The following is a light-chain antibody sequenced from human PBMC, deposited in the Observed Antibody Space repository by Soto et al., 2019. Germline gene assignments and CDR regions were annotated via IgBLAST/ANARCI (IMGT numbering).Light chain of an antibody. CDR1: ESVSRD. V-gene: IGKV3-11*01. J-gene: IGKJ5*01. CDR2: EAS. CDR3: QQRSNWPIT. Sequence: IVLTQSPATLSLSPGERATLSCRASESVSRDLAWYQQRPGQAPRLLIYEASNTATGIPARFSGSGSGTDFTLTIGSLEPEDFALYYCQQRSNWPITFGQGTRLEIK.